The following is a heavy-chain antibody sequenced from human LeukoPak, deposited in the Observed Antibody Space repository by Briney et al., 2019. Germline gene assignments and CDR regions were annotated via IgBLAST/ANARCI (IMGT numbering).Heavy chain of an antibody. D-gene: IGHD1-14*01. CDR2: IYDSGST. Sequence: SETLSLTCTVSGGSISSYYWSWIRQPPGKGLEWIGYIYDSGSTNYNPSLKSRVTISVDTSKNQFSLKLNSVIAADTAVYYCARNLRDKSTFFDYWGRGPRVPVS. V-gene: IGHV4-59*12. CDR1: GGSISSYY. J-gene: IGHJ4*02. CDR3: ARNLRDKSTFFDY.